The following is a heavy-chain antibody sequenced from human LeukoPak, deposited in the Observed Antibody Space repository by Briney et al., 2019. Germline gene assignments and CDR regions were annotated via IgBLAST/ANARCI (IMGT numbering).Heavy chain of an antibody. V-gene: IGHV1-18*01. Sequence: ASVKVSCKASGYTFTSYGISWVRQAPGQGLEWMGWISAYNGNTNYAQKLQGRVTMTTDTSTSTAYMELRSLRSDDTAVYYCARDLAGYYGSGDSDNWLDPWGQGTLVTVSS. CDR3: ARDLAGYYGSGDSDNWLDP. CDR1: GYTFTSYG. D-gene: IGHD3-10*01. J-gene: IGHJ5*02. CDR2: ISAYNGNT.